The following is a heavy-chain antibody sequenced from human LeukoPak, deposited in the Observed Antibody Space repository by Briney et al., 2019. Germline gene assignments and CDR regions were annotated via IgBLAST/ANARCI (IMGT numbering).Heavy chain of an antibody. CDR2: IYHSGST. D-gene: IGHD6-6*01. Sequence: SQTLSLTCTVSGGSISSGGYYWSRIRQPPGKGLEWIGYIYHSGSTYYNPSLKSRVTISVDTSKNQFSLKLSSVTAADTAVYYCARSRAARPLDAFDIWGQGTMVTVSS. J-gene: IGHJ3*02. CDR3: ARSRAARPLDAFDI. V-gene: IGHV4-30-2*01. CDR1: GGSISSGGYY.